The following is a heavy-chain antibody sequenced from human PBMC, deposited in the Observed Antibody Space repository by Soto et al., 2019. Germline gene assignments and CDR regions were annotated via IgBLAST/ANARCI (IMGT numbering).Heavy chain of an antibody. V-gene: IGHV1-18*01. CDR3: AGDDCVSSSCYIGY. CDR2: ISTYNSNT. CDR1: GYTFTSYG. D-gene: IGHD2-2*01. Sequence: QVQLVQSGAEVKKPGASVKVSCKASGYTFTSYGISWVRQAPGQGLEWMGWISTYNSNTHYARTLQGRVTMTTDTATSTAYMELRSLRSDDTAVYYCAGDDCVSSSCYIGYWGQGTLVTVSS. J-gene: IGHJ4*02.